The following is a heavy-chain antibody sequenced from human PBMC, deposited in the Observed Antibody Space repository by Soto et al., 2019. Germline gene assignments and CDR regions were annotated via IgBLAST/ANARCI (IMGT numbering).Heavy chain of an antibody. CDR1: GGSIRGGGYY. CDR3: ARDRLMATAGTARHYFGLDV. D-gene: IGHD5-18*01. V-gene: IGHV4-31*03. Sequence: PSETLSLTCTVSGGSIRGGGYYWNCGRQSPRRGLEWIGNIYYSGSTYYNPSLKSRLTISVDTSKNQFSLNLSSVTAADTAVYYCARDRLMATAGTARHYFGLDVWGQGTTVTVSS. J-gene: IGHJ6*02. CDR2: IYYSGST.